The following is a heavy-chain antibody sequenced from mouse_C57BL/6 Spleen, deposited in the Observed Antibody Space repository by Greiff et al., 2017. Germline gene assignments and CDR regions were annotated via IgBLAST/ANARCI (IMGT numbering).Heavy chain of an antibody. Sequence: HVHLHQSGAELVKPGASVKMSCKASGYTFTGYWMTWVKQRPGQGLEWIGDIYPGSGSTNYNKKFKGKATLTVDTSSSTAYMQLSSLTSEDSAVYYCARWLPFGYWGQGTTLTVSS. CDR3: ARWLPFGY. CDR1: GYTFTGYW. V-gene: IGHV1-55*01. D-gene: IGHD2-2*01. CDR2: IYPGSGST. J-gene: IGHJ2*01.